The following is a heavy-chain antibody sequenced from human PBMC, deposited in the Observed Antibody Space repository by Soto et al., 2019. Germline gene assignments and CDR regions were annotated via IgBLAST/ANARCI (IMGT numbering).Heavy chain of an antibody. D-gene: IGHD3-10*01. V-gene: IGHV3-30-3*01. CDR1: GFAFSSYA. Sequence: GGSLRLSCAASGFAFSSYAMHWVRQAPGKGLEWVAVISYDGSNKYYADSVKGRFTISRDNSKSTLYLQMNSLRAEDTAVYYCARSTGLGSYYGRFGGMDVWGQGTTVTVSS. J-gene: IGHJ6*02. CDR3: ARSTGLGSYYGRFGGMDV. CDR2: ISYDGSNK.